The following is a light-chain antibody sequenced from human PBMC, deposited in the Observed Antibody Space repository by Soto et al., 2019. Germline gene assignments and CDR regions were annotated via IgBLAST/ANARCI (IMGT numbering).Light chain of an antibody. V-gene: IGLV2-18*01. J-gene: IGLJ1*01. Sequence: QSALTQPPSVSGSPGQSVTISCTGTRSDIGSYNRVSWYQQPPGTAPKLMIYEVSNRPSGVPDRFSGSKSGNTASLTISGLQAEDEGDYYCSIYTSGSTRVLGTGTKLTVL. CDR1: RSDIGSYNR. CDR2: EVS. CDR3: SIYTSGSTRV.